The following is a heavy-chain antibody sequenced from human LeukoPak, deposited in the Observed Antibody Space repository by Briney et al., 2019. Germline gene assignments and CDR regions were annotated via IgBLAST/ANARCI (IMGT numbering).Heavy chain of an antibody. Sequence: PGGSLRLSCAASGFTFSNYGMNWVRRAPGKGLEWVSVFSGSGASTHYADSVKGRFTISRDNSKNTLYLQMNSLRAEDTAVYYCAKLRWSSSGAFDIWGQGTMVTVSS. J-gene: IGHJ3*02. CDR1: GFTFSNYG. V-gene: IGHV3-23*01. D-gene: IGHD4-23*01. CDR3: AKLRWSSSGAFDI. CDR2: FSGSGAST.